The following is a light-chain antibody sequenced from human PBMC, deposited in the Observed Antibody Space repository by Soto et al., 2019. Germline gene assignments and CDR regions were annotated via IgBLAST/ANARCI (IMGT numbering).Light chain of an antibody. CDR2: KAS. CDR1: QSISSW. J-gene: IGKJ4*01. Sequence: DIQMTQSPSTLSASVGDRVTITCRASQSISSWLAWYQQKPGKAPKLLIYKASSLEGGVPSRFSGSGSGTDFTLTISSLPPDDFATYYCQQYNSYSLTFGGGTKVHIK. CDR3: QQYNSYSLT. V-gene: IGKV1-5*03.